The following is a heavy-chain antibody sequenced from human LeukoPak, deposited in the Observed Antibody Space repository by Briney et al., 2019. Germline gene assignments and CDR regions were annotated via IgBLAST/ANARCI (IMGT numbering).Heavy chain of an antibody. V-gene: IGHV3-23*01. Sequence: GGSLRLSCAASGFTFSSYAMSWVRQAPGKGLEWVSAISGSGGSTYYADSVKGRFTISRDNSKNTLYLQMNSLRAEDTAVYYCAGGSGWYHYYYYYMDVWGKGTTVTVSS. CDR2: ISGSGGST. D-gene: IGHD6-19*01. CDR1: GFTFSSYA. J-gene: IGHJ6*03. CDR3: AGGSGWYHYYYYYMDV.